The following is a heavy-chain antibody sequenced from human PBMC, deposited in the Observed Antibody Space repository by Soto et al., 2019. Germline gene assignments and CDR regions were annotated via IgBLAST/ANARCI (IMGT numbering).Heavy chain of an antibody. J-gene: IGHJ4*02. Sequence: SETLSLTCTVSGGSISSSSYHWGWIRQPPGKGLEWIGSIHYSGNTYYNPSLKSRVSMSVDTSKNQFSLKLSSVTAADTAVYYCARSSQSTVTTIDYRGQGTLVTVSS. CDR1: GGSISSSSYH. CDR3: ARSSQSTVTTIDY. D-gene: IGHD4-17*01. V-gene: IGHV4-39*07. CDR2: IHYSGNT.